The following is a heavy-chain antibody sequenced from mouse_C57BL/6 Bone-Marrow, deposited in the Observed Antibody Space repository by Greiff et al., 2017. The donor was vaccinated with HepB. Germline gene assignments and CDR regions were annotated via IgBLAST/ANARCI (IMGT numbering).Heavy chain of an antibody. D-gene: IGHD1-1*01. CDR1: GFTFNTYA. V-gene: IGHV10-3*01. CDR3: VRERKKNYYGSFDY. J-gene: IGHJ2*01. Sequence: EVQLVESGGGLVQPKGSLKLSCAASGFTFNTYAMHWVRQAPGKGLEWVARIRSKSSNYATYYADSVKDRFTISRDDSQSMLYLQMNNLKTEDTAMYYCVRERKKNYYGSFDYWGQGTTLTVSS. CDR2: IRSKSSNYAT.